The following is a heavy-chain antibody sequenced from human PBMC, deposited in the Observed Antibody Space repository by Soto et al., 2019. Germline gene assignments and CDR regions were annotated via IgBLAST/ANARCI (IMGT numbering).Heavy chain of an antibody. D-gene: IGHD4-17*01. CDR1: GGSISSGDYY. V-gene: IGHV4-31*03. Sequence: QVQLQESGPGLVKPSQTLSLTCTVSGGSISSGDYYWSWIRHHPGKGLEWIGYIYYSGSTYYNPSLKSRVTMSVDTSKNQFSLKLSSVTAADTAVYYGAREATVTRSFYFDYWGQGTLVTVSS. CDR3: AREATVTRSFYFDY. CDR2: IYYSGST. J-gene: IGHJ4*02.